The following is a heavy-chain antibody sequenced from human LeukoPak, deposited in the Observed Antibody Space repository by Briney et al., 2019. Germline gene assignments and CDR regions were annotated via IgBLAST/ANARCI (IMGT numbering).Heavy chain of an antibody. J-gene: IGHJ4*02. D-gene: IGHD6-13*01. CDR1: GYTFASYY. CDR2: INPSGGST. CDR3: ARDTNGAAAGPDY. Sequence: ASVKVSCKASGYTFASYYMHWVRQAPGQGLEWMGIINPSGGSTSYAQKFQGRVTMTRDMSTSTVYMELSSLRSEDTAVYYCARDTNGAAAGPDYWGQGTLVTVSS. V-gene: IGHV1-46*01.